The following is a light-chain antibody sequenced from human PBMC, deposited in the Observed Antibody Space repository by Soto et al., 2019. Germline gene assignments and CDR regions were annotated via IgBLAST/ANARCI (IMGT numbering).Light chain of an antibody. Sequence: DILMTQSPSSVSASVGERVTFTCRARQHISSWLAWYQQKPWKAPKLLIAAASILQSGVPSRFSGSGYGTDVTLSISSLHPEDFANYYGQRANTFACAFDPGTRREIK. CDR1: QHISSW. CDR2: AAS. CDR3: QRANTFACA. J-gene: IGKJ3*01. V-gene: IGKV1-12*02.